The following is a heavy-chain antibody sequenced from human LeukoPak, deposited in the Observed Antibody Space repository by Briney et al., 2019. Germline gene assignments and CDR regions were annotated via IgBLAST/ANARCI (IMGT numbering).Heavy chain of an antibody. CDR3: ARDNPYYDILTGYWRGTNTFDY. CDR1: EFTFSNHW. Sequence: GGSLRLSCAASEFTFSNHWMTWVRQAPGKGLEWVANINQDGSDKNHVDSVKGRFTISRDNAKNSLYLQMNSLRAEDTAVYYCARDNPYYDILTGYWRGTNTFDYWGQGTLVTVSS. CDR2: INQDGSDK. D-gene: IGHD3-9*01. V-gene: IGHV3-7*01. J-gene: IGHJ4*02.